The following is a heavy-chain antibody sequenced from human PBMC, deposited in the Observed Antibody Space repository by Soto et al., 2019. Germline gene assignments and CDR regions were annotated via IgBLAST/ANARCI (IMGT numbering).Heavy chain of an antibody. D-gene: IGHD5-12*01. CDR2: IYYSGST. Sequence: PSEPLSLTCSVADGSISSYYWSWIRQPPGKGLEWIGYIYYSGSTNYNPSLKSRVTISVDTSKNQFSLKLSSVTAADTAVYYCATSGYDTYYFDYWGQGTLVTVSS. V-gene: IGHV4-59*08. CDR1: DGSISSYY. CDR3: ATSGYDTYYFDY. J-gene: IGHJ4*02.